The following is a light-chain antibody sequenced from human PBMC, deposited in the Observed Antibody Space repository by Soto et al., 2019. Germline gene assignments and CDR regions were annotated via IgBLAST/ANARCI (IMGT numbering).Light chain of an antibody. CDR1: SSDVGGYQY. CDR3: CSYAGSSTYV. J-gene: IGLJ1*01. CDR2: AVN. V-gene: IGLV2-8*01. Sequence: LAQPPSASGSPGQSVTISCTGTSSDVGGYQYVSWYQQYPGKAPKLMIYAVNKRPSGVPDRFSGSRSGNTASLTVSGLQAEDEADYYCCSYAGSSTYVFGTGTKVTVL.